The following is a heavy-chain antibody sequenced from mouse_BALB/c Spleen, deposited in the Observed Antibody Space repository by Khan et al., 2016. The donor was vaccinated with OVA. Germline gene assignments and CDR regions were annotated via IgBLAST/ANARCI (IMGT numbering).Heavy chain of an antibody. V-gene: IGHV3-2*02. D-gene: IGHD1-2*01. CDR1: GYSITSGYG. J-gene: IGHJ2*01. Sequence: VQLKESGPGLVKPSQSLSLTCTVTGYSITSGYGWNWIRQFPGNKLEWMGYISYSGSTNYNPSLKSRISITRDTSKNQFFLQLNSVTTDDTATYYCARTARIKYWGQGTTRTVSS. CDR2: ISYSGST. CDR3: ARTARIKY.